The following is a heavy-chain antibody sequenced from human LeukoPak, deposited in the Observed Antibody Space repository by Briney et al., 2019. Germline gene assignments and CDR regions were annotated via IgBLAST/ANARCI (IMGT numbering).Heavy chain of an antibody. CDR3: ARDPHYYMDV. CDR2: IHTSGST. V-gene: IGHV4-39*07. Sequence: SETLSLTCTVSGGSISSSSYYWGWIRQPPGKGLEWIGRIHTSGSTSYNSSLKSRVTMSVDTPKNQFSLKLSSVTAADTAVYYCARDPHYYMDVWGKGTTVIISS. J-gene: IGHJ6*03. CDR1: GGSISSSSYY.